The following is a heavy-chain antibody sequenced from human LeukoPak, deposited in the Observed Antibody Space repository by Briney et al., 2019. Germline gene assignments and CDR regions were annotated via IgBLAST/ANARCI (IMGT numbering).Heavy chain of an antibody. CDR1: GFTFSSYA. J-gene: IGHJ4*02. Sequence: QPGRSLRLPCVASGFTFSSYAMHWVRQAPGKGLEWVALISYDGSNKYYADSVKGRFTISRDNSKNTLYLQMNSLRAEDTAVYYCARAGEKRVGYGVDYWGRGTLVTVSS. CDR3: ARAGEKRVGYGVDY. CDR2: ISYDGSNK. D-gene: IGHD3-16*01. V-gene: IGHV3-30-3*01.